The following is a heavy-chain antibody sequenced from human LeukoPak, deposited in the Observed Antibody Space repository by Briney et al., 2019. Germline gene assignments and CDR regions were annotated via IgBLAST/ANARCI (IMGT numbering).Heavy chain of an antibody. CDR3: AKDLTNWGDY. CDR1: GFTFSSYA. V-gene: IGHV3-23*01. CDR2: LSGSGGST. D-gene: IGHD7-27*01. Sequence: PGGSLRLSCAASGFTFSSYAMSWVRQAPGKGLEWVSTLSGSGGSTYYADSVKGRFTISRDNSRNTLYLQMNGLRAEDTAVYYCAKDLTNWGDYWGQGTLVTVSS. J-gene: IGHJ4*02.